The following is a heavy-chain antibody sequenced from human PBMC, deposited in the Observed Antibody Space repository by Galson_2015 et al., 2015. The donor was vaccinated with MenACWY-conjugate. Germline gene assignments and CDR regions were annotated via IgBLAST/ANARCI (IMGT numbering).Heavy chain of an antibody. CDR2: ISSSSSTI. CDR1: GFTFSSYS. J-gene: IGHJ6*02. Sequence: SLRLSCAVSGFTFSSYSMNWVRQAPGKGLEWDSYISSSSSTIYYADSVKGRFTISRDNAKNSLYLQMNSLRAEDTAVYYCARGHYGMDVWGQGTTVTASS. V-gene: IGHV3-48*01. CDR3: ARGHYGMDV.